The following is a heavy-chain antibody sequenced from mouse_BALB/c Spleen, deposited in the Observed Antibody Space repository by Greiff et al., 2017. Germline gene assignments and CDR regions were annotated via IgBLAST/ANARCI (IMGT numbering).Heavy chain of an antibody. V-gene: IGHV1-87*01. J-gene: IGHJ3*01. CDR2: IYPGDGDT. CDR1: GYTFTSYW. Sequence: VQLQESGAELARPGASVKLSCKASGYTFTSYWMQWVKQRPGQGLEWIGAIYPGDGDTRYTQKFKGKATLTADKSSSTAYMQLSSLASEDSAVYYCARSGYGNSFAYWGQGTLVTVSA. D-gene: IGHD2-1*01. CDR3: ARSGYGNSFAY.